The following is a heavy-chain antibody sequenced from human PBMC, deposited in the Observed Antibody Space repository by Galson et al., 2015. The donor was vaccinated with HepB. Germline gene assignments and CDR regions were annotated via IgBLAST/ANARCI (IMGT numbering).Heavy chain of an antibody. Sequence: WIRQPPGKGLEWIGSIYYSGSTYYNPSLKSRVTISVDTSKNQFSLKLSSVTAADTAVYYCARQRRITIFGVVMKDWYFDLWGRGTLVTVSS. J-gene: IGHJ2*01. CDR3: ARQRRITIFGVVMKDWYFDL. CDR2: IYYSGST. D-gene: IGHD3-3*01. V-gene: IGHV4-39*01.